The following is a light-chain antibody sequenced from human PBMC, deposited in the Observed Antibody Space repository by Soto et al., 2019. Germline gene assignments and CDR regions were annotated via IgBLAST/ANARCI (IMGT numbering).Light chain of an antibody. V-gene: IGKV4-1*01. CDR3: QQYYSTPLYT. CDR2: WAS. J-gene: IGKJ2*01. CDR1: QSVLYSSNNKNY. Sequence: DIVMTQSPDSLAVSLGERATINCKSSQSVLYSSNNKNYLAWYQQKPGQPPKLLIYWASTRESGVPDRFSGSGSGTDFTIPISSLQAEDVAVYYCQQYYSTPLYTFGQGTKLEIK.